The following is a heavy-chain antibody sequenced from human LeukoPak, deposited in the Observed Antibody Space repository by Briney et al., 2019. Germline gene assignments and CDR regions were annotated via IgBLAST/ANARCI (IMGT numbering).Heavy chain of an antibody. CDR2: IYYSGST. CDR1: GGSISSGGYY. Sequence: PSQTLSLTCTVSGGSISSGGYYWSWIRQHPGKGLEWIGYIYYSGSTNYNPSLKSRVTISVDTSKNQFSLKLSSVTAADTAVYYCARSGDIAVAGFDYWGQGTLVTVSS. D-gene: IGHD6-19*01. CDR3: ARSGDIAVAGFDY. V-gene: IGHV4-61*08. J-gene: IGHJ4*02.